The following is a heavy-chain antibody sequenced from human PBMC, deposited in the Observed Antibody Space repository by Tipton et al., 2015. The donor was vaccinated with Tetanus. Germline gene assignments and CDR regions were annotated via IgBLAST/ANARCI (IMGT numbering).Heavy chain of an antibody. CDR1: GFSFNNFG. CDR3: ARRGEARANWFDS. D-gene: IGHD2-21*01. V-gene: IGHV3-48*02. CDR2: ISYSSTSK. Sequence: GSLRLSCAGSGFSFNNFGMNWVRQAPGKGLEWVPYISYSSTSKYYADSVKGRFAISRDNAKNSLYLQMNTLRDDDTAVYYCARRGEARANWFDSWGQGTLVTVSS. J-gene: IGHJ5*01.